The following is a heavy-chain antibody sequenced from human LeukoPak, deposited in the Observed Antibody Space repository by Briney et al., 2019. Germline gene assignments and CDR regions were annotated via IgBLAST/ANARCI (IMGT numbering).Heavy chain of an antibody. J-gene: IGHJ4*02. CDR2: INPNSGDT. D-gene: IGHD1-26*01. V-gene: IGHV1-2*02. CDR3: ARDAWLVGTTNLYYFDY. CDR1: EYTFTDYY. Sequence: ASVTVSCKASEYTFTDYYMHWVRQAPGQELKWMGWINPNSGDTNYAQKFQGRVTMTRDPSISTAYMALTRLRSDDTAVYYCARDAWLVGTTNLYYFDYWGQGTLVTVSS.